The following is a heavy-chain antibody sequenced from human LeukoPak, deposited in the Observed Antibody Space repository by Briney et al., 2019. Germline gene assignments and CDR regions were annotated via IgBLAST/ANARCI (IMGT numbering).Heavy chain of an antibody. CDR3: ARGRIRYDDYSSGWFVFFEF. J-gene: IGHJ4*02. V-gene: IGHV1-8*02. CDR1: GGTFSSYA. CDR2: MNPNNGDT. Sequence: ASVKVSCKASGGTFSSYAISWVRQAPGQGLEWMGWMNPNNGDTDYAQNFQGRVTMTRDTSMSTAYMELSSLRSEDTALYYCARGRIRYDDYSSGWFVFFEFWGQGSLVTVSS. D-gene: IGHD6-19*01.